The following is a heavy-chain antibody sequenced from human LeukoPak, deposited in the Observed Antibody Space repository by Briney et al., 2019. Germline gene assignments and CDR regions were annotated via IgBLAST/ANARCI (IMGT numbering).Heavy chain of an antibody. J-gene: IGHJ4*02. Sequence: SETLSLTCTVSGGSLRSSDYYWDWIRQPPGKELEWIGNIFYSGSTYYNPSLRGRVSISMDKPKNQFSLTLTSVTAADTAVYYCAKDMRYWGRGTLVIVSS. CDR2: IFYSGST. V-gene: IGHV4-39*07. D-gene: IGHD1-14*01. CDR3: AKDMRY. CDR1: GGSLRSSDYY.